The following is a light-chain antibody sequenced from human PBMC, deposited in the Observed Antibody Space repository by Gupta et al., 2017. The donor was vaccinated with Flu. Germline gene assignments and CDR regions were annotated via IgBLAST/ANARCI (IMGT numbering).Light chain of an antibody. Sequence: QSALTQPASVSGSPGQSITISCTGSSSDVGGYNYVFWYQQHPGKAPKLLIFEVSNRPSGVSDRFSGSKSGNTASLTISGLQAEDEADYHCGSYSTVSALRVFGGGTKLTVL. CDR1: SSDVGGYNY. J-gene: IGLJ3*02. V-gene: IGLV2-14*01. CDR2: EVS. CDR3: GSYSTVSALRV.